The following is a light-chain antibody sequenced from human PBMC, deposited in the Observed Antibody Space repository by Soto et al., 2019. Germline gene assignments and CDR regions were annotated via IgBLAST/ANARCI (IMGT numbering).Light chain of an antibody. V-gene: IGKV3-20*01. CDR2: YAS. CDR3: KRFRT. Sequence: EIVATQFPCTLSLCCGERATXYCRASQSVGSNYLTLYQHKPRQTPLLLIYYASTIATYIPPRFSGSGYGTDFTITISIMEPEDCALYYCKRFRTFGHRIKVDIK. CDR1: QSVGSNY. J-gene: IGKJ1*01.